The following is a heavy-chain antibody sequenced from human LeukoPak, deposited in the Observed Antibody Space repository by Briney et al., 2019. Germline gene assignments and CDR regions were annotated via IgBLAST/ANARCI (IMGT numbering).Heavy chain of an antibody. V-gene: IGHV1-18*01. CDR3: ARAYNTVTTLFDP. CDR1: GYTFTSYA. D-gene: IGHD4-17*01. J-gene: IGHJ5*02. CDR2: ISADNGNT. Sequence: GASVKVSCKASGYTFTSYAISWVRQAPGQGLEWMGWISADNGNTDYAQRFQGRVTMTTDTSTSTAYMELRSLRSDDTAVYYCARAYNTVTTLFDPWGQGTLVTVSS.